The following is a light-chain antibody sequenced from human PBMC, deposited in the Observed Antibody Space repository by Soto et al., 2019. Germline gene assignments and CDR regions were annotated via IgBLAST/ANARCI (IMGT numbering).Light chain of an antibody. CDR2: GAS. Sequence: GERASLSCRASQSISTNLAWYQQKPGQAPRLLIYGASTRATGIPARFSGSGSGTEFTLTISSPQSEDFAVYYCQQYATWPLTFGPGTRMDI. CDR3: QQYATWPLT. V-gene: IGKV3-15*01. J-gene: IGKJ3*01. CDR1: QSISTN.